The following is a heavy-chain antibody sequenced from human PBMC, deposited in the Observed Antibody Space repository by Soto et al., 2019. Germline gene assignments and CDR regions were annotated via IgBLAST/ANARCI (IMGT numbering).Heavy chain of an antibody. CDR1: GGSFSGYY. V-gene: IGHV4-34*01. D-gene: IGHD3-10*01. J-gene: IGHJ4*02. Sequence: SETLSLTCAVYGGSFSGYYWSWIRQPPGKGLEWIGEINHSGSTNYNPSLKSRVTISVDTSKNQFSLKLSSVTAADTAVYYCARVLRYYGSGSYSDYWGQGTLVTVSS. CDR2: INHSGST. CDR3: ARVLRYYGSGSYSDY.